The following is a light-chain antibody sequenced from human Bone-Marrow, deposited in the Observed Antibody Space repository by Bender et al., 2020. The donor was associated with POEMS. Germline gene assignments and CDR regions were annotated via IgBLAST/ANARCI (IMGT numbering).Light chain of an antibody. CDR2: EGS. J-gene: IGLJ3*02. V-gene: IGLV2-23*03. Sequence: QSALTQPASVSGSPGQSITISCTGTSSDVGGYKYVSWYQQHPGKAPELMIYEGSKRPSGVSDRFSGSKSGNTASLTISGLQAEDEADYYCCSYAGSGTFVFGGGTKLTVL. CDR1: SSDVGGYKY. CDR3: CSYAGSGTFV.